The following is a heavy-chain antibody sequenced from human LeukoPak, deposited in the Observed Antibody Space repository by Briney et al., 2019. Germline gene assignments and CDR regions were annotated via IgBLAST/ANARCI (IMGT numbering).Heavy chain of an antibody. CDR3: ASGGGYNINY. CDR2: IHGSGGNA. V-gene: IGHV3-23*01. CDR1: GFTFNSYA. J-gene: IGHJ4*02. D-gene: IGHD5-24*01. Sequence: GGSLRLSCAASGFTFNSYAMSWVRQAPGRGLGWVSGIHGSGGNAHYADSVKDRFTISRDNSKNTVYLQMNSLRAEDTAVYYCASGGGYNINYWGQGTLVTVSS.